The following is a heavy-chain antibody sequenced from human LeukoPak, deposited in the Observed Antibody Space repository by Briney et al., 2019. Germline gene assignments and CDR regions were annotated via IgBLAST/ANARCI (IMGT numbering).Heavy chain of an antibody. V-gene: IGHV3-73*01. CDR2: IRSKGNNYAT. D-gene: IGHD1-26*01. Sequence: GGSLRLSCAASGFTFSDYNMNWVRQAPGKGLEWVGHIRSKGNNYATAYTASVKGRFTISRDDSKSTAHLQMNSLKTEDTAVYYCSRPGSYSTDDAFDIWGQGTMVTVSS. CDR3: SRPGSYSTDDAFDI. CDR1: GFTFSDYN. J-gene: IGHJ3*02.